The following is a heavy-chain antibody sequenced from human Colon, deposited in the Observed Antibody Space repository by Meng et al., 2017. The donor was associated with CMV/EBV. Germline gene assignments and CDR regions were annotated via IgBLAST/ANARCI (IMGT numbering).Heavy chain of an antibody. CDR2: FYRTGET. Sequence: LSCPASVFSVPRPYMSWVRQAPGKELEWVSVFYRTGETYYANSVRGRFTISRDNSKNALYLQMNGLRAEDTAVYYCARGDGYNYWGYWGQGTLVTVSS. J-gene: IGHJ4*02. CDR1: VFSVPRPY. D-gene: IGHD5-24*01. CDR3: ARGDGYNYWGY. V-gene: IGHV3-53*01.